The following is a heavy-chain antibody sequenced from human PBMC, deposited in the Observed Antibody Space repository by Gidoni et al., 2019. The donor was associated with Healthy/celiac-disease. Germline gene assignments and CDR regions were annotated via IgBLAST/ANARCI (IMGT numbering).Heavy chain of an antibody. J-gene: IGHJ3*02. V-gene: IGHV2-70*04. CDR3: ARMGGSSHAFDI. Sequence: QVTLTESGPALVKPTQTLTLTCTFSGFSLSTSGMRVSWIRQPPGKALEWLARIDWDDDKFYSTSLKTRLTISKDTSKNQVVLTMTNMDPVDTATYYCARMGGSSHAFDIWGQGTMVTVSS. CDR1: GFSLSTSGMR. CDR2: IDWDDDK. D-gene: IGHD3-16*01.